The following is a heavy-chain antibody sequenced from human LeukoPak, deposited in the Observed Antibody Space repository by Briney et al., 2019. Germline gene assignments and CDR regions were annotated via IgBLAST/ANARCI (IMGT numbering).Heavy chain of an antibody. V-gene: IGHV3-30-3*01. J-gene: IGHJ6*02. CDR1: GFTFSSYA. CDR2: ISYDGSNK. D-gene: IGHD2-15*01. Sequence: GGSLRLSCAASGFTFSSYAMHWVRQAPGKGLEWVAVISYDGSNKYYADSVKGRFTISRDNSKNTLYPQMNSLRAEDTAVYYCARALISGAFMDVWGQGTTVTVSS. CDR3: ARALISGAFMDV.